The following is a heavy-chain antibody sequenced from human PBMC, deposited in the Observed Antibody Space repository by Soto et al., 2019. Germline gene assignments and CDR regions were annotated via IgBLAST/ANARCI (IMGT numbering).Heavy chain of an antibody. D-gene: IGHD3-22*01. CDR2: ISGSGGST. V-gene: IGHV3-23*01. Sequence: GGSLRLSCAASGFTFSSYAMSWVRQAPGKGLEWVSAISGSGGSTYYADSVKGRFTISRDNSKNTLYLQMNSLRAEDTAVYYCAGSDYDSSGYGYYYYYGMDVWGQGTTVTVSS. J-gene: IGHJ6*02. CDR3: AGSDYDSSGYGYYYYYGMDV. CDR1: GFTFSSYA.